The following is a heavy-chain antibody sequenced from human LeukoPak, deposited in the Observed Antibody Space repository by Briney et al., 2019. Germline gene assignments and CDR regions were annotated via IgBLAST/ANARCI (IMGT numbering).Heavy chain of an antibody. CDR1: GDSINDYY. CDR3: ARGGLLTGFSTQGALHV. CDR2: IFYTGRT. Sequence: SETLSLTCTVSGDSINDYYWSWIRQPPGKGLEYIGYIFYTGRTIYSPPFTSRVAISLDASKNQFSLNLRSVTAADTAVYYCARGGLLTGFSTQGALHVWGPGTMVTVSS. J-gene: IGHJ3*01. D-gene: IGHD3/OR15-3a*01. V-gene: IGHV4-59*01.